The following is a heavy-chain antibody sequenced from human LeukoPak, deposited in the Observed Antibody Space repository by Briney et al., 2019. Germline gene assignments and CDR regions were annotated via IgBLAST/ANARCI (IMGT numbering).Heavy chain of an antibody. D-gene: IGHD5-18*01. V-gene: IGHV3-33*01. Sequence: GGSLRLSCTASGFTFSSYGMHWVRQAPGKGLEWVAVIWYDGSNKYYADSVKGRFTISRDTSKNTLYLQMNSLRAEDTAVYYCAREGYSYVIDYWGQGTLVTVSS. J-gene: IGHJ4*02. CDR2: IWYDGSNK. CDR1: GFTFSSYG. CDR3: AREGYSYVIDY.